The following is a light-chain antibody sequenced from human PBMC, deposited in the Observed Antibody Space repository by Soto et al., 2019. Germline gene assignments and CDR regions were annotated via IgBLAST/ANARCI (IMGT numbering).Light chain of an antibody. V-gene: IGLV2-14*01. J-gene: IGLJ1*01. CDR3: SSYTSSSTYV. CDR2: DVS. Sequence: QSALTQPASVSGSPGQSITISCTGTSRDVGGYNYVSWYQQHPGKAPKLMIYDVSNRPSGVSNRFSGSKSGNTASLTISGIQAEDEADYYCSSYTSSSTYVFGTGTKVTVL. CDR1: SRDVGGYNY.